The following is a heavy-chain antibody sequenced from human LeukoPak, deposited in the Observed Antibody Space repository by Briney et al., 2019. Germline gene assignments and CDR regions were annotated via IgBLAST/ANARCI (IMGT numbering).Heavy chain of an antibody. CDR3: ATPYCSSLSCLDVFNI. Sequence: PSETLSLTCNVSGISISDGRYYWAWIRQRPGRGLEWIGYKYYSGSAKYNPSLKSRLTISIDTPENQFSLHLSSVTAADTAMYYCATPYCSSLSCLDVFNIWGQGRMVTVPS. D-gene: IGHD2-2*01. V-gene: IGHV4-31*03. CDR1: GISISDGRYY. J-gene: IGHJ3*02. CDR2: KYYSGSA.